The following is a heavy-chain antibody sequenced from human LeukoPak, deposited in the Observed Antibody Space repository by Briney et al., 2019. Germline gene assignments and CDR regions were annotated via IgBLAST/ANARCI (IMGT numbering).Heavy chain of an antibody. CDR3: AKDSLSGIVVVPAAYNYFDY. J-gene: IGHJ4*02. V-gene: IGHV3-23*01. D-gene: IGHD2-2*01. Sequence: GGSLRLSCAASGFTFSSYAMSWVRQAPGKGLEWVSAISGSGGSTYYADSVKGRFTISRDNTKNTLYLQMNSLRAEDTAVYYCAKDSLSGIVVVPAAYNYFDYWGQGTLVTVSS. CDR2: ISGSGGST. CDR1: GFTFSSYA.